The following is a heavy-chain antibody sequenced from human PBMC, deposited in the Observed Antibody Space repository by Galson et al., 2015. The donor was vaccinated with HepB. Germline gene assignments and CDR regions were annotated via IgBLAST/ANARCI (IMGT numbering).Heavy chain of an antibody. CDR3: ARSPARVVVITIYFDY. D-gene: IGHD3-22*01. J-gene: IGHJ4*02. V-gene: IGHV3-30*04. Sequence: SLRLSCAASGFTFSSYALHWVRQAPGKGLEWVAVISYDGSNKYYADSVKGRFTISRDNSKNTLYLQMNSLRAEDTAVYYCARSPARVVVITIYFDYWGQGTLVTVSS. CDR2: ISYDGSNK. CDR1: GFTFSSYA.